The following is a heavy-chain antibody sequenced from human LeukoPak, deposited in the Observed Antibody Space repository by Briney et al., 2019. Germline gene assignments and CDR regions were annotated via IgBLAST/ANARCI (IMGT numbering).Heavy chain of an antibody. CDR3: ARGGGLWPTPSRSWFDP. D-gene: IGHD6-19*01. CDR1: GYTFTGYY. V-gene: IGHV1-2*02. CDR2: INPNSGGT. J-gene: IGHJ5*02. Sequence: ASVKVSCKASGYTFTGYYMHWVRQAPGQGLEWMGWINPNSGGTNYAQKFQGRVTMTRDTSTSTAYMELSRLRSDDTAVYYCARGGGLWPTPSRSWFDPWGQGTLVTVSS.